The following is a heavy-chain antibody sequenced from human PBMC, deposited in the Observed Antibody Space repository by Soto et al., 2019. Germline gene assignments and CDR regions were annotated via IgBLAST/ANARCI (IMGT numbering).Heavy chain of an antibody. J-gene: IGHJ6*02. CDR1: GGTFSSYA. CDR3: ARGYCIRTSCYPNYYYGMDV. V-gene: IGHV1-69*12. Sequence: QVQLVQSGAEVKKPGSSVKVSCKASGGTFSSYAISWVRQAPGQGLEWMGGIIPIFGTANYAQKFQGRVTITADESTSTAYMELSSLRSEDTAVYYCARGYCIRTSCYPNYYYGMDVWGQGTTVTVSS. D-gene: IGHD2-2*01. CDR2: IIPIFGTA.